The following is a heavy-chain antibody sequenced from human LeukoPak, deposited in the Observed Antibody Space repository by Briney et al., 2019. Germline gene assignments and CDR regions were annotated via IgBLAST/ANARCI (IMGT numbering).Heavy chain of an antibody. V-gene: IGHV3-30*02. J-gene: IGHJ4*02. Sequence: PGGCLRLSCAASGFTFSSYGMHWVRQAPGKGLEWVAFIRYDGSTKNYADSVKGRFSFSRDNSKNTLYLQMNSLRAEDTAVYYCAKDGDYYGSGTYIGNWGQGTLVSVSS. CDR3: AKDGDYYGSGTYIGN. CDR1: GFTFSSYG. CDR2: IRYDGSTK. D-gene: IGHD3-10*01.